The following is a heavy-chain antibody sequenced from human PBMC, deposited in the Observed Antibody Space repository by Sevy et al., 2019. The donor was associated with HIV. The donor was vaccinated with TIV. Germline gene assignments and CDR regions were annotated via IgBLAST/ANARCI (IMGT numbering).Heavy chain of an antibody. CDR1: GFTFSSYA. J-gene: IGHJ1*01. V-gene: IGHV3-23*01. CDR3: AKDLRAAANAEYFQH. CDR2: ISGSGGST. Sequence: GGSLRLSCAASGFTFSSYAMSWVRQAPGKGLEWVSGISGSGGSTYYADSVKGRFTISRDNSKKTLYLQMNSLRAEDTAVYYCAKDLRAAANAEYFQHWGQGTLVTVSS. D-gene: IGHD2-2*01.